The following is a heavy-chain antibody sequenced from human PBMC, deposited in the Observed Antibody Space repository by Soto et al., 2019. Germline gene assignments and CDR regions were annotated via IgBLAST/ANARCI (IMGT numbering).Heavy chain of an antibody. J-gene: IGHJ4*02. Sequence: QVQLQESGPGLVKPSQTLSLTCTVTGGSISCGGYYWSWIRQHPGKGLEWKGYIYYSGSTYYNPSLRSRVTISVDTSMNQLSVKLSSVTAADTAVYYYARATHGSGSGSPDYWGQATLVTVSS. CDR1: GGSISCGGYY. V-gene: IGHV4-31*03. CDR3: ARATHGSGSGSPDY. D-gene: IGHD3-10*01. CDR2: IYYSGST.